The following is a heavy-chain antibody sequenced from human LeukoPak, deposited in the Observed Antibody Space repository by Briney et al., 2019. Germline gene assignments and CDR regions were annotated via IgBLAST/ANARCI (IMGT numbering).Heavy chain of an antibody. V-gene: IGHV3-74*01. CDR1: GFTFSSYW. J-gene: IGHJ3*01. Sequence: GGSLRLSCAASGFTFSSYWMHWVRQAPGKGLVWVSRINTDGSRTTYADSVKGRFTISRDNAKNTLYLQMNSLRTEDTALYFCAKGQAAASPEDAFDFWGQGTMVSVSS. CDR3: AKGQAAASPEDAFDF. D-gene: IGHD6-13*01. CDR2: INTDGSRT.